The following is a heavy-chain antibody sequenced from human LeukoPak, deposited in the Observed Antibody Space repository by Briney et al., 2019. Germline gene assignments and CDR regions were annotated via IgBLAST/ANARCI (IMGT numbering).Heavy chain of an antibody. V-gene: IGHV1-69*01. D-gene: IGHD1-26*01. Sequence: SVKDSCKASGGTFSSYAISWVGQAPGQGLEWMGGIIPIFGTTNEAQKFQGRVTITADESTSTAYMELSSLRSEDTAVYYCAREVGASYYFDCWGQGTLVTVSS. J-gene: IGHJ4*02. CDR3: AREVGASYYFDC. CDR1: GGTFSSYA. CDR2: IIPIFGTT.